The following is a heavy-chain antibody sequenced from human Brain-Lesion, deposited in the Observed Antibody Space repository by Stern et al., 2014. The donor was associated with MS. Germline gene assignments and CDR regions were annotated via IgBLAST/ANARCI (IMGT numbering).Heavy chain of an antibody. CDR3: ARHQEYQLVGGNFSYGMDV. J-gene: IGHJ6*02. CDR2: IHCRGTII. D-gene: IGHD2-2*01. Sequence: VQLVESGGGLVKPGGSLRLSCAASGFTFSDLYMSWIRQAPGKGLEYVSFIHCRGTIIFYADSVNGRFSVSRDNTKNSLFLQMNSLRAEDTAVYYGARHQEYQLVGGNFSYGMDVWGQGTAVTVS. V-gene: IGHV3-11*01. CDR1: GFTFSDLY.